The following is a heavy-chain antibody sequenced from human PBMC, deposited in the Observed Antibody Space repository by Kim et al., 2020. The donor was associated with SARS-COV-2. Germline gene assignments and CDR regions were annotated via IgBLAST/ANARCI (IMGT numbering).Heavy chain of an antibody. V-gene: IGHV3-74*01. Sequence: GGSLRLSCAASGFTFSSYGMHWVRQAPGKGLVWVSRISTDGSSTNYADSVKGRFTISRDNAKNTLYLQMNSLRAEDTAVYYCARGGRGYNGLDYCGQGTLVTVSS. J-gene: IGHJ4*02. CDR3: ARGGRGYNGLDY. CDR2: ISTDGSST. CDR1: GFTFSSYG. D-gene: IGHD6-25*01.